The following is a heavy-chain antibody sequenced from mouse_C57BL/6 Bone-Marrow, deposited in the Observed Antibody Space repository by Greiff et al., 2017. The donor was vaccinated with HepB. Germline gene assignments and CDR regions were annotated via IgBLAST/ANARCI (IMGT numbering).Heavy chain of an antibody. CDR3: ARQGAYYSNYDYAMDY. V-gene: IGHV5-6*01. CDR1: GFTFSSYG. D-gene: IGHD2-5*01. J-gene: IGHJ4*01. CDR2: ISSGGSYT. Sequence: EVQLVESGGDLVKPGGSLKLSCAASGFTFSSYGMSWVRQTPDKRLEWVATISSGGSYTYYPDSVKGRFTISRDNAKNTLYLQMSSLKSEDTAMYYCARQGAYYSNYDYAMDYWGQETSVTVSS.